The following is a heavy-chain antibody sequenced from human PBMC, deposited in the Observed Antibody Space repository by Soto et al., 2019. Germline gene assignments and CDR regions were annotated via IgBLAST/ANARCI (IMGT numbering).Heavy chain of an antibody. CDR2: INYSGIT. V-gene: IGHV4-34*01. J-gene: IGHJ6*02. Sequence: QVQLQQWGAGLLKPSETLSLTCAVYGGSLSGYYGNWIRQSPGKGLEWIGEINYSGITNYNPPLKSRVTISIDTSKNQFSLNLSSVTAADTAVYYCARTRNLDVWGQGTTVTVSS. CDR3: ARTRNLDV. D-gene: IGHD1-1*01. CDR1: GGSLSGYY.